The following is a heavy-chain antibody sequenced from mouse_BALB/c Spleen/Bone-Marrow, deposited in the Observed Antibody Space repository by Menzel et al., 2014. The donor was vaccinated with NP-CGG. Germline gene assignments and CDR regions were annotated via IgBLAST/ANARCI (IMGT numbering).Heavy chain of an antibody. V-gene: IGHV1S53*02. CDR3: KSNNYGSSRGFVY. J-gene: IGHJ3*01. D-gene: IGHD1-1*01. CDR2: ISPGSGDI. Sequence: VQLVESDAELVKPGASVKISCKASGYTFXDHAIHWVKQKPEQGLEWIGYISPGSGDIKYNEKFKGKATLTADKSSSTAYMQLNSLTSEDAAVYFCKSNNYGSSRGFVYWGQGTLVTVSA. CDR1: GYTFXDHA.